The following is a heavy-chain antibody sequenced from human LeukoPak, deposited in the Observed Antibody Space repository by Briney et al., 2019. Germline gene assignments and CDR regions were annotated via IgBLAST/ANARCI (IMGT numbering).Heavy chain of an antibody. V-gene: IGHV4-38-2*02. CDR2: IYHRGTT. D-gene: IGHD6-13*01. J-gene: IGHJ6*03. Sequence: TSETLSLTCSVTGFFVSSGYYWGWIRQPPGKGLEWIGSIYHRGTTYYNPSLKSRVTISVDTSKNQFSLKLSSVTAADTAVYYCARVVRTYSSSWYDYYYYYYMDVWGKGTTVTVSS. CDR3: ARVVRTYSSSWYDYYYYYYMDV. CDR1: GFFVSSGYY.